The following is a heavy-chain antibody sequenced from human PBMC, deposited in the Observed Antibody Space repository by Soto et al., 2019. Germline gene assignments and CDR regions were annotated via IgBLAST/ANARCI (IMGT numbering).Heavy chain of an antibody. J-gene: IGHJ6*02. V-gene: IGHV4-34*01. CDR2: IYHSGTF. CDR1: GGSFSGYY. Sequence: SETLSLTCAVYGGSFSGYYWSWIRQPPGKGLEWIGEIYHSGTFNYNPSLASRVSVSVDKSTNLFSLNLNSVTAADTAVYYCVRSVPAATWAYNGMDVWGQGTTVTVSS. D-gene: IGHD2-15*01. CDR3: VRSVPAATWAYNGMDV.